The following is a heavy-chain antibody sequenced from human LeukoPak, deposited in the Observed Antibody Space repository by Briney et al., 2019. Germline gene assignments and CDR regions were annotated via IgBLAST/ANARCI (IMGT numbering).Heavy chain of an antibody. Sequence: GESLKISCAGPGYTFSTHWIAWVRQMPGKGLEWMGIIYPGDSDTKYSPSFQCHVTISVDTSINTTYLQWNSLQTTDTSIYYFARTGGTGPAFTGFAPWGQGTLVTVSS. CDR1: GYTFSTHW. CDR3: ARTGGTGPAFTGFAP. V-gene: IGHV5-51*01. D-gene: IGHD3/OR15-3a*01. CDR2: IYPGDSDT. J-gene: IGHJ5*02.